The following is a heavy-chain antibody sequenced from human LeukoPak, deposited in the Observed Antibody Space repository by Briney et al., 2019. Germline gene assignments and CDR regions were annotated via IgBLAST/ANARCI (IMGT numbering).Heavy chain of an antibody. J-gene: IGHJ4*02. CDR1: GYSFVNYG. V-gene: IGHV1-18*01. CDR2: ITTYSDDS. CDR3: ARESRSSGEDY. D-gene: IGHD6-19*01. Sequence: ASVKVSCKASGYSFVNYGISWVRQAPGQGLEWMGWITTYSDDSRYAHKFQGRVTMTTDASTRTAYLELRSLTFDDTAAYYCARESRSSGEDYWGQGTLVSVSS.